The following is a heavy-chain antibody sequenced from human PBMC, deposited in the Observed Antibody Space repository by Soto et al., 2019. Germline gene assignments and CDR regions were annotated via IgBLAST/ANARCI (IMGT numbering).Heavy chain of an antibody. Sequence: QVQLVQSGAEVKKPGASVKVSCKASGYTFTSYAMHWVRQAAGQRLEWMGWINAGNGNTKYSQKFQVRVTITRDTSASTAYMELSSLRSEDTAVYYCARGVLRDSSGYYYWGQGTLVTVSS. CDR3: ARGVLRDSSGYYY. V-gene: IGHV1-3*01. D-gene: IGHD3-22*01. CDR1: GYTFTSYA. J-gene: IGHJ4*02. CDR2: INAGNGNT.